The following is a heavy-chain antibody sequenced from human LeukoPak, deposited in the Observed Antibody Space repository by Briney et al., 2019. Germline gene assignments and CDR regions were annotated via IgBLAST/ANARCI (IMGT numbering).Heavy chain of an antibody. CDR1: GFTLGGHD. CDR3: VREARGYHYTYFDY. J-gene: IGHJ4*02. CDR2: VSAGHHA. D-gene: IGHD5-18*01. V-gene: IGHV3-13*01. Sequence: GGSLRLSCTASGFTLGGHDMHWVRQTTGDGLEWVAAVSAGHHAFYAGSVKGRCTVSREDAKNSLYLQMNSLRAGDTAVYYCVREARGYHYTYFDYWGQGSLVTVSS.